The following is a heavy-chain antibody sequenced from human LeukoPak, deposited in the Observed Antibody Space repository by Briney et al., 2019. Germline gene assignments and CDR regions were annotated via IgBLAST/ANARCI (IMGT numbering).Heavy chain of an antibody. CDR1: GFTFSSYA. Sequence: GGSLRLSCSASGFTFSSYAMHWVRQAPGKGLEYVSAISSNGGSTYYADSVKGRFTISRDNSKNTLYLQMSSLRAEDTAVYYCARTAGRTFDYWGQGTPVTVSS. CDR2: ISSNGGST. J-gene: IGHJ4*02. V-gene: IGHV3-64D*06. CDR3: ARTAGRTFDY. D-gene: IGHD6-6*01.